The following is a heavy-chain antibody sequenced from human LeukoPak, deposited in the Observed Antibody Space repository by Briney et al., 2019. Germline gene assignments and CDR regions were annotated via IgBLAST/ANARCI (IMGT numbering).Heavy chain of an antibody. CDR1: GGSISSYY. CDR3: ARDPGDGWYFDL. D-gene: IGHD7-27*01. V-gene: IGHV4-59*01. Sequence: SETLSLTCTVSGGSISSYYWSWIRQPPGKGLEWIGYIYYSGSTNYNPSLKSRVTISVDASKNQFSLKLSSVTAADTAVYYCARDPGDGWYFDLWGRGTLVTVSS. CDR2: IYYSGST. J-gene: IGHJ2*01.